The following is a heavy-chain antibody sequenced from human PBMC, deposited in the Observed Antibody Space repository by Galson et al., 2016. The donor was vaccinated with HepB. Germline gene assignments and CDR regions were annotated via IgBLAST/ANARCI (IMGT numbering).Heavy chain of an antibody. D-gene: IGHD1/OR15-1a*01. CDR1: GFTFSIFA. Sequence: SLRLSCAASGFTFSIFAMHWVRQAPGKGLEWVANIKEDGTEKCYADSVKGRFTISRDNARNSLYLQMNSLRAEDTGIYYCAKGTTLQVHFGYFDHWGQGTLVTVSS. CDR2: IKEDGTEK. V-gene: IGHV3-7*01. J-gene: IGHJ4*02. CDR3: AKGTTLQVHFGYFDH.